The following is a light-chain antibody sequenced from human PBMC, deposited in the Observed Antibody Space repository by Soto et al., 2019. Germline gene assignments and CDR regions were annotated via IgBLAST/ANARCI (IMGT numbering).Light chain of an antibody. Sequence: QSVLTQPASVSGSPGQSITISCTGTSSDVGYYNYVSWYQEHPGKAPKLMIYEVSNRPSGVSNRFSGSKSGNTASLTISGLQAEDEADYYCSSYTISSTRVFGTGTKVTVL. CDR3: SSYTISSTRV. CDR2: EVS. J-gene: IGLJ1*01. CDR1: SSDVGYYNY. V-gene: IGLV2-14*01.